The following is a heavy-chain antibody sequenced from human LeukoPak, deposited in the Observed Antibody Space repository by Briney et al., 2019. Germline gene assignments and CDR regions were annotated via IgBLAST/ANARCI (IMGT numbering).Heavy chain of an antibody. CDR3: ARVLLDYYGSGSYSAI. D-gene: IGHD3-10*01. J-gene: IGHJ4*02. V-gene: IGHV1-18*01. Sequence: ASVKVSCKASGYTFTSYGISWVRQAPGQGPEWMGWISAYNGNTNYAQKLQGRVTMTTDTSTSTAYMELRSLRSDDTAVYYCARVLLDYYGSGSYSAIWGQGTLVTVSS. CDR1: GYTFTSYG. CDR2: ISAYNGNT.